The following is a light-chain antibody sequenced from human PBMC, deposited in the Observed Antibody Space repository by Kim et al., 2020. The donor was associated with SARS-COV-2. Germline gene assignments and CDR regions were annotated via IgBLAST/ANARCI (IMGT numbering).Light chain of an antibody. V-gene: IGLV1-40*01. J-gene: IGLJ3*02. Sequence: DVHWYQQLPGIAPKLLISGNTNRPSGVPDRFSGSKSGTSASLAITGLQAEDEADYYCQSYDSSLSDSWVFGGGTKVTVL. CDR1: D. CDR3: QSYDSSLSDSWV. CDR2: GNT.